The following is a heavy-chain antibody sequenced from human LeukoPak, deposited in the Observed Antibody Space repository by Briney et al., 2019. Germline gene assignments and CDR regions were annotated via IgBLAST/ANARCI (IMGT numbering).Heavy chain of an antibody. Sequence: ASVKVSCKASGYTFTSYAMHWVRQAPGQRLEWMGWINAGNGNTKYSQKFQGRVTITADESTSTAYMELSSLRSEDTAVYYCARVRTYYYDSSGYYFDYWGQGTLVTVSS. CDR3: ARVRTYYYDSSGYYFDY. D-gene: IGHD3-22*01. V-gene: IGHV1-3*01. J-gene: IGHJ4*02. CDR2: INAGNGNT. CDR1: GYTFTSYA.